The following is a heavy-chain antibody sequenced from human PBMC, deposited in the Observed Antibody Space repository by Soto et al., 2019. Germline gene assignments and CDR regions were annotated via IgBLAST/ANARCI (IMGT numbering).Heavy chain of an antibody. CDR3: ASLVPVALLY. CDR2: IYHSGST. J-gene: IGHJ4*02. Sequence: QVQLQESGPGLVKPSGTLSLTCAVSGGSITNNDWWSWVRQPPGKGLEWIGEIYHSGSTNCNPSLKSRVSISVDKSKNQFSLKLTSVTAADTAVYYCASLVPVALLYWGQGTLVTVSS. D-gene: IGHD2-2*01. V-gene: IGHV4-4*02. CDR1: GGSITNNDW.